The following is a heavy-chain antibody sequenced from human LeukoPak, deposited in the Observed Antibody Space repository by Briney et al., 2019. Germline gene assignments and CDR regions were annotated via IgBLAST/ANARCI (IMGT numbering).Heavy chain of an antibody. D-gene: IGHD3-16*01. CDR3: ARGGGAYYDYVWGSYGGTFDI. CDR2: IYYSGST. V-gene: IGHV4-59*01. J-gene: IGHJ3*02. Sequence: PSETLSLTCTVSGGSISSYCWSWIRQPPGKGLEWIGYIYYSGSTNYNPSLKSRVTISVDTSKNQFSLKLSSVTAADTAVYYCARGGGAYYDYVWGSYGGTFDIWGQGTMVTISS. CDR1: GGSISSYC.